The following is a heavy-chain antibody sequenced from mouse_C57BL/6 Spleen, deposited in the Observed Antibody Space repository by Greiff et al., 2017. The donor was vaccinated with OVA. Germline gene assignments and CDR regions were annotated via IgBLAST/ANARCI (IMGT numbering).Heavy chain of an antibody. V-gene: IGHV1-64*01. Sequence: VQLQQPGAELVKPGASVKLSCKASGYTFTSYWMHWVKQRPGQGLEWIGMIHPNSGSTNYNEKFKSKATLTVDKSSSTAYMQLSSLTSEDSAVYYCARSGHYPVDYAMDYWGQGTSVTVSS. CDR3: ARSGHYPVDYAMDY. CDR2: IHPNSGST. CDR1: GYTFTSYW. J-gene: IGHJ4*01. D-gene: IGHD2-1*01.